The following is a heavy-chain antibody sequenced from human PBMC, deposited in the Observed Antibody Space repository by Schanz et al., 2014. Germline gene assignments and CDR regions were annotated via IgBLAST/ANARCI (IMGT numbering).Heavy chain of an antibody. CDR2: IWNNGVTK. CDR3: ASRAGYSDYGTYFDF. D-gene: IGHD5-12*01. V-gene: IGHV3-33*01. Sequence: VQLLDSGGGVVQPGTSLILSCSVSGFSLNTYGIHWFRQPAGKGLEWVAVIWNNGVTKYYADSVRGRFTISRDNSRNTLYLQMNSLRTEDTAVYYCASRAGYSDYGTYFDFWGQGTLVTVSS. J-gene: IGHJ4*02. CDR1: GFSLNTYG.